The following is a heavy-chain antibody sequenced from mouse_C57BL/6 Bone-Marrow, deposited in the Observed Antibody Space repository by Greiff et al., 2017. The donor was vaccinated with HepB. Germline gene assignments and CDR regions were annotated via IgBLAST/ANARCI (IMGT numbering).Heavy chain of an antibody. V-gene: IGHV2-2*01. J-gene: IGHJ1*03. CDR2: IWSGGST. D-gene: IGHD1-1*01. CDR1: GFSLTSYG. Sequence: QVQLQQSGPGLVQPSQSLSITCTVSGFSLTSYGVHWVRQSPGKGLEWLGVIWSGGSTDYNAAFISRLSISKDNSKSQVFFKMNSLQADDTAIYYCARRDYGSSYGLYFDVWGTGTTVTVSS. CDR3: ARRDYGSSYGLYFDV.